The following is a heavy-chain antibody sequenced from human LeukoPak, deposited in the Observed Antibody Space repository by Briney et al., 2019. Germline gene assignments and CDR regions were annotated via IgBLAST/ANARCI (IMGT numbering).Heavy chain of an antibody. D-gene: IGHD6-13*01. Sequence: GGSLRLSCAASGFTFSSYAMHWVRQAPGKGLEWVAVISYDGSNKYYADSVKGRFTISRDNSKNTLYLQMNSLRAEDTAVYYCARGIAAYCYYMDVWGKGTTVTVSS. V-gene: IGHV3-30-3*01. CDR3: ARGIAAYCYYMDV. CDR1: GFTFSSYA. CDR2: ISYDGSNK. J-gene: IGHJ6*03.